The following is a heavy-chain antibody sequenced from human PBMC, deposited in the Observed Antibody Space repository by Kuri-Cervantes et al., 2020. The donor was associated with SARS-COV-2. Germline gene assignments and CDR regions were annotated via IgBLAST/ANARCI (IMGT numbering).Heavy chain of an antibody. CDR1: GGTFSSYA. J-gene: IGHJ5*02. Sequence: ASVKVSCKASGGTFSSYAISWVRQAPGKGLEWMGGFDPEDGETIYAQKFQGRVTMTEDTSTDTAYMELSSLRSEETAVYYCATGRRKNWFDPWGQGTLVTVSS. CDR3: ATGRRKNWFDP. CDR2: FDPEDGET. V-gene: IGHV1-24*01.